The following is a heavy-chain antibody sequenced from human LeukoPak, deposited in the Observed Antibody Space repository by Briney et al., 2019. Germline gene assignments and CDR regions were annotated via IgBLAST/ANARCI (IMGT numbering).Heavy chain of an antibody. Sequence: SETLSLTCTVSGGSISSSSYYWGWIRQPPGKGLEWIGSIYYSGSTYYNPSLKSRVTISVDTSKNQFSLKLTSVTAADTAVYYCARHGHHGDHDCWGQGTLVTVSS. V-gene: IGHV4-39*01. J-gene: IGHJ4*02. CDR2: IYYSGST. CDR3: ARHGHHGDHDC. CDR1: GGSISSSSYY. D-gene: IGHD2-21*02.